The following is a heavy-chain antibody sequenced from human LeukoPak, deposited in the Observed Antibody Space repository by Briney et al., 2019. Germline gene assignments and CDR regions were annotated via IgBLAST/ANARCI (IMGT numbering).Heavy chain of an antibody. CDR1: GFTVSSNY. D-gene: IGHD6-13*01. Sequence: QSGGSLRLSCAASGFTVSSNYMSWVRQAPGKGLEWVSVIYSGGNTYYADSVKGRFTISRDNSKNTLYLQMNSLRAEDTAVYYCARAGWGSSWYWYFDLWGRGTLVTVSS. J-gene: IGHJ2*01. V-gene: IGHV3-53*01. CDR2: IYSGGNT. CDR3: ARAGWGSSWYWYFDL.